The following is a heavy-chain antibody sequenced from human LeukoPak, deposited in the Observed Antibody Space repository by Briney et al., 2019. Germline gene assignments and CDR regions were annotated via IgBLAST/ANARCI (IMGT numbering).Heavy chain of an antibody. CDR2: INPNSGGT. CDR3: ARDGYYDFWSGYYQAYYYYGMDV. D-gene: IGHD3-3*01. V-gene: IGHV1-2*02. Sequence: ASVKVSCKASGYTFTGYYMHWVRQAPGQGLEWMGWINPNSGGTNYAQKFQGRVTMTRDTSISTAYMELSRLRSDDTAVYYCARDGYYDFWSGYYQAYYYYGMDVWGQGTTVTVSS. CDR1: GYTFTGYY. J-gene: IGHJ6*02.